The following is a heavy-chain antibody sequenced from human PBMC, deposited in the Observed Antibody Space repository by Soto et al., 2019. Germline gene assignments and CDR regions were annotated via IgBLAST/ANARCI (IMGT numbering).Heavy chain of an antibody. V-gene: IGHV3-7*03. CDR1: GVTFSSYW. D-gene: IGHD2-2*01. J-gene: IGHJ4*01. Sequence: PGGSLRLSCAASGVTFSSYWMTWVRQAPGKGLEWVANIKQDGSEKNYVDSVKGRFTISRDNAKNSLFLQMDSLRAEDTAVYYCAKDSHWAIISPTHDYWGHGTLVTVSS. CDR3: AKDSHWAIISPTHDY. CDR2: IKQDGSEK.